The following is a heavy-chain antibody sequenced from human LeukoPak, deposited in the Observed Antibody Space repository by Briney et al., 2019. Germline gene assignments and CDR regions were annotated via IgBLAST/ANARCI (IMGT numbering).Heavy chain of an antibody. CDR3: ARGGTVVNGFDY. J-gene: IGHJ4*02. Sequence: SETLSLTCTVSGYSISTYYWSWIRQPPGKGLEWIGYIYYSGSTNYNPSLKSRVTMSLDTSTNKFSLKLTSVTAADTAVYYCARGGTVVNGFDYWGQGTLVTVSS. CDR1: GYSISTYY. CDR2: IYYSGST. V-gene: IGHV4-59*01. D-gene: IGHD4-23*01.